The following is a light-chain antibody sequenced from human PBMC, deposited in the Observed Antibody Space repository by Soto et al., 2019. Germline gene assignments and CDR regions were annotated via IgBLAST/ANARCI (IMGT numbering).Light chain of an antibody. J-gene: IGKJ1*01. CDR1: QSVSSD. V-gene: IGKV3-15*01. Sequence: EIVMTQSPATLSVSPGARAPLSCRASQSVSSDFAWYRQQPGQAPRLLIYGASTRATGIPARFSGSGSGTEFTLTINSLQSEDFAVYYCQQYDTWPPATFGQGTKVDIK. CDR3: QQYDTWPPAT. CDR2: GAS.